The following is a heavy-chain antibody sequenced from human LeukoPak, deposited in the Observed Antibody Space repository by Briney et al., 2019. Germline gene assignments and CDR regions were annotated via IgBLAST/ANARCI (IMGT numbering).Heavy chain of an antibody. D-gene: IGHD5-18*01. Sequence: SETLSLTCTVSGGSISSYYWSWIRQPPGEGLEWIGYIYYSGSTNYNPSLKSRVTISVDTSKNQFSLKLSSVTAADTAVYYCARGLSTGYSYGVLYYFDYWGQGTLVTVSS. V-gene: IGHV4-59*01. J-gene: IGHJ4*02. CDR2: IYYSGST. CDR1: GGSISSYY. CDR3: ARGLSTGYSYGVLYYFDY.